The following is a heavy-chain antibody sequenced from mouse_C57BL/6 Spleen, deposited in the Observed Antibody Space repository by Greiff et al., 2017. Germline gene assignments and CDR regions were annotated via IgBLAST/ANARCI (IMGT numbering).Heavy chain of an antibody. J-gene: IGHJ4*01. V-gene: IGHV1-15*01. Sequence: VQLQQSGAELVRPGASVTLSCKASGYTFTDYEMHWVKQTPVHGLEWIGAIDPETGGTAYNQKFKGKAILTADKSSSTAYMELRSLTSEDSAVYYCTAYQASYAMDYWGQGTSVTVSS. CDR1: GYTFTDYE. D-gene: IGHD3-2*02. CDR3: TAYQASYAMDY. CDR2: IDPETGGT.